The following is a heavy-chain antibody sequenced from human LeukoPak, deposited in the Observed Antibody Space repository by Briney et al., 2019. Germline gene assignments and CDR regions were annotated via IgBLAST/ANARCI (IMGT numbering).Heavy chain of an antibody. J-gene: IGHJ4*02. V-gene: IGHV3-30*03. CDR1: GFTFSSYG. Sequence: GRSLRLSCAASGFTFSSYGMHWVRQAPGKGLEWVAVISYDGSNKYYADSVKGRFTISRDNSKNTLYLQMNSLRAEDTAVYYCARDGQDRLFDYWGQGTLVTVSS. CDR3: ARDGQDRLFDY. CDR2: ISYDGSNK.